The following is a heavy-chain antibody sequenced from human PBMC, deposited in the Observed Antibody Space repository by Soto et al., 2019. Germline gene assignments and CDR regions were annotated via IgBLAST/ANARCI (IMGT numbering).Heavy chain of an antibody. CDR2: IKQDGSEK. D-gene: IGHD6-19*01. CDR3: ARGDVAGYFDS. J-gene: IGHJ4*02. V-gene: IGHV3-7*04. Sequence: EVQLVESGGGLVQPGGSLRLSCAASGFTFSSYWMSWVRQAPGKGLEWVANIKQDGSEKYYVDSVKGRFTISRDNAKNSRLRQMNTWRAEDRAVYSCARGDVAGYFDSGVQGTLVTVSS. CDR1: GFTFSSYW.